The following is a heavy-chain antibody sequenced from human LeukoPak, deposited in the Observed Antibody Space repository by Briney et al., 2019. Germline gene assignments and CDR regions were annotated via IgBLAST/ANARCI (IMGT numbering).Heavy chain of an antibody. CDR1: GGTFSSYA. Sequence: GSSVKVSCKASGGTFSSYAISWVRQAPGQGLEWIGGIIPIFGTANYAQKFQGRVTITTDESTSTAYMELSSLRSEDTAVYYCATGTNYYYYMDVWGKGTTVTVSS. CDR3: ATGTNYYYYMDV. CDR2: IIPIFGTA. V-gene: IGHV1-69*05. D-gene: IGHD1-7*01. J-gene: IGHJ6*03.